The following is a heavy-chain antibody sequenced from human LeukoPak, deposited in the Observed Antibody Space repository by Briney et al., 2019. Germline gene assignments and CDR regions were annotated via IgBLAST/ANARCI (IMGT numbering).Heavy chain of an antibody. CDR3: ARAYDSSGYYLYY. V-gene: IGHV3-33*01. CDR2: IWYDGSNK. J-gene: IGHJ4*02. CDR1: GFTFSSYG. D-gene: IGHD3-22*01. Sequence: GGSLRLSCAASGFTFSSYGMHWVRQAPGKGLEWVAVIWYDGSNKYYADSVKGRFTISRDNSKNTLYLQMNSLRADDTAVYYCARAYDSSGYYLYYWGPGTLVTVSS.